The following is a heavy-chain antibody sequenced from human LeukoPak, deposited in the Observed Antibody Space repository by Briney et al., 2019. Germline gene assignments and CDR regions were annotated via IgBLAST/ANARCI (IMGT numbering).Heavy chain of an antibody. CDR3: ARHPAMVRGVFYYYYGMAV. Sequence: GESLKISCKGSGYSFTSYWIGWVRQMPGKGLEWMGIIYPGDSDTRYSPSFQGQVTISADKSISTAYLQWSSLKASDTAMYYCARHPAMVRGVFYYYYGMAVWGQRTTVTVSS. J-gene: IGHJ6*02. CDR2: IYPGDSDT. CDR1: GYSFTSYW. D-gene: IGHD3-10*01. V-gene: IGHV5-51*01.